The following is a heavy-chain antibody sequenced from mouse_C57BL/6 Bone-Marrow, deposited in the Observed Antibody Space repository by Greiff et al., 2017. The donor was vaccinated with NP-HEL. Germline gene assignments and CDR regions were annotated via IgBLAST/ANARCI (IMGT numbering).Heavy chain of an antibody. CDR2: ISSGGSYT. D-gene: IGHD2-4*01. CDR1: GFTFSSYG. J-gene: IGHJ3*01. CDR3: ASPYDYDVAWFAY. Sequence: EVQLVESGGDLVKPGGSLKLSCAASGFTFSSYGMSWVRQTPDKRLEWVATISSGGSYTYYPDSVKGRFTISRDNAKNTRYLQMSSLKSEDTAMYYCASPYDYDVAWFAYGGQGTLVTVSA. V-gene: IGHV5-6*01.